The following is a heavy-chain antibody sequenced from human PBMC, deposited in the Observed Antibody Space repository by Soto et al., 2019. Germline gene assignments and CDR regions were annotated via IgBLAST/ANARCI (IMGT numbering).Heavy chain of an antibody. CDR1: GCTFSSYA. J-gene: IGHJ6*02. CDR2: INPNSGAP. D-gene: IGHD3-10*01. Sequence: ASVKVSCKASGCTFSSYAISWVRQAPGQGLEWMGWINPNSGAPNYAQKFQGWVTMTRDTSISTAYMELSRLRSDDTAVYYCARDGIGDSIVHYYYGMDVWGQGTTVTVSS. CDR3: ARDGIGDSIVHYYYGMDV. V-gene: IGHV1-2*04.